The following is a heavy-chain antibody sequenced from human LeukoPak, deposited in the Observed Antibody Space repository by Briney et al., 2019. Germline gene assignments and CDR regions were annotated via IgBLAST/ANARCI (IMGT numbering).Heavy chain of an antibody. J-gene: IGHJ5*02. CDR1: GVSITSTFA. CDR3: ARVLMVPTVIDT. CDR2: VFQLQTVRT. V-gene: IGHV4-38-2*02. Sequence: PSETLFPTCTLSGVSITSTFACAWFRQPPGKGLEWIATVFQLQTVRTFKTPSLESRLTMSLDTSQNHFSLNLTSVTAADTALYFWARVLMVPTVIDTCGQVALVSVSS. D-gene: IGHD3-10*01.